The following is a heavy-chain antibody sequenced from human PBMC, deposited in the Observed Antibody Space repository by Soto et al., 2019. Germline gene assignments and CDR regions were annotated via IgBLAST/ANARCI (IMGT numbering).Heavy chain of an antibody. V-gene: IGHV4-30-4*01. CDR1: GGSISSGDYY. CDR2: IYYSGST. J-gene: IGHJ6*02. D-gene: IGHD6-6*01. CDR3: ARGPGSSRYYYYGMDV. Sequence: PSETLSLTCTVSGGSISSGDYYWSWIRQPPGKGLEWIGYIYYSGSTYYNPSLKSRVTISVDTSKNQFSLKLSSVTAADTAVYYCARGPGSSRYYYYGMDVWGQGTTVTVSS.